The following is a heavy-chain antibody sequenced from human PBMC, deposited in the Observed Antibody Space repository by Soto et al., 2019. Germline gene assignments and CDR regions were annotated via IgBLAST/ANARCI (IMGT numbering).Heavy chain of an antibody. CDR2: LNPNTGDS. Sequence: QVQLVQSGAEVRKPGASVKVSCEASGYTFTSYDIYWVRQATGQGLEWMGWLNPNTGDSGYAQKFQGIITVTSDTSINTVHRELSSLRSEDTAVFYCARRAETNGWNGFGADKYYFDFWGQGTLVTVSS. CDR1: GYTFTSYD. D-gene: IGHD3-3*01. J-gene: IGHJ4*02. V-gene: IGHV1-8*01. CDR3: ARRAETNGWNGFGADKYYFDF.